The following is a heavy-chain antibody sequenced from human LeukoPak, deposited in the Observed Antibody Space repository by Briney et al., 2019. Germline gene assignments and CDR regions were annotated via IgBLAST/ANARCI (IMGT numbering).Heavy chain of an antibody. Sequence: PGRSLRLSCAASGFTFDDYAMHWVRQAPGKGLEWVSGISWNSGSIGYADSVKGRVTISRDNSKNTLYLQMNSLRAEDTAVYYCAKASSMVRGVTNYFDYWGQGTLVTVSS. CDR3: AKASSMVRGVTNYFDY. CDR1: GFTFDDYA. V-gene: IGHV3-9*01. J-gene: IGHJ4*02. CDR2: ISWNSGSI. D-gene: IGHD3-10*01.